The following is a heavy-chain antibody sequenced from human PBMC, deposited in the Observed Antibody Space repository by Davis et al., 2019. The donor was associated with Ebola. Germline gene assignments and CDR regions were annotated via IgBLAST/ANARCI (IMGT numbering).Heavy chain of an antibody. CDR1: GGSFSGYY. CDR2: INHSGST. CDR3: ARGPTVWPRYYYYYYGMDV. Sequence: SETLSLTCAVYGGSFSGYYWSWIRQPPGKGLEWIGEINHSGSTNYNPSLKSRVTISVDTSKNQFSPKLSSVTAADTAVYYCARGPTVWPRYYYYYYGMDVWGQGTTVTVSS. D-gene: IGHD4-11*01. V-gene: IGHV4-34*01. J-gene: IGHJ6*02.